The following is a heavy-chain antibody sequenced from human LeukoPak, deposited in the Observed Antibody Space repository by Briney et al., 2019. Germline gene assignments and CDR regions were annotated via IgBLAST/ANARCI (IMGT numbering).Heavy chain of an antibody. CDR1: GFTFSSYA. CDR3: ARVTYYYDSSGYCYVSYYFDY. D-gene: IGHD3-22*01. J-gene: IGHJ4*02. CDR2: ISYDGSNK. Sequence: GGSLRLSCAASGFTFSSYAMHWVRQAPGKGLEWVVVISYDGSNKYYADSVKGRFTISRDNSKNTLYLQMNSLRAEDTAVYYCARVTYYYDSSGYCYVSYYFDYWGQGTLVTVSS. V-gene: IGHV3-30*04.